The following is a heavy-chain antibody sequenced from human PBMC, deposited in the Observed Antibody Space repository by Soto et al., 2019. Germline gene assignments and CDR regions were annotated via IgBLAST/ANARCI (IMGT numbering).Heavy chain of an antibody. CDR2: ISYDGSNK. Sequence: GGSLRLSCAASGFTFSSYGMHWVRQAPSKGLEWVAVISYDGSNKYYADSVKGRFTISRDNSKNTLYLQMNSLRAEDTAVYYCAKDFDSSGYYYFDYWGQGTLVTVSS. D-gene: IGHD3-22*01. V-gene: IGHV3-30*18. CDR3: AKDFDSSGYYYFDY. J-gene: IGHJ4*02. CDR1: GFTFSSYG.